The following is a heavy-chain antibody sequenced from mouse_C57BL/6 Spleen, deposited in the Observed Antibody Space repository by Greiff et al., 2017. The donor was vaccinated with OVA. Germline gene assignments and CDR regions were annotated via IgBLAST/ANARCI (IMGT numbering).Heavy chain of an antibody. J-gene: IGHJ1*03. Sequence: VHLVESGAELVKPGASVKVSCNASGYAFSSYWMNWVKQRPGKGLEWIGQIYTGDGDTNYNGEYKGKATLTADKSSSTAYLQLSRLTSEGSAVYFCERGTITTLDVWGTGTTVTVSS. V-gene: IGHV1-80*01. CDR3: ERGTITTLDV. D-gene: IGHD2-4*01. CDR2: IYTGDGDT. CDR1: GYAFSSYW.